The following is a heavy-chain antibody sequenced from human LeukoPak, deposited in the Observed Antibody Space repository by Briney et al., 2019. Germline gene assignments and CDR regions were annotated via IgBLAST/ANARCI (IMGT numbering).Heavy chain of an antibody. V-gene: IGHV3-43*01. CDR1: GFTFDDYG. J-gene: IGHJ4*02. CDR2: INRRGHT. Sequence: GSLRLSCAASGFTFDDYGMSWVRQAPGKGLEWVSLINRRGHTFYADSVKGRFTISRDNSRNSVFLQMNSLRPEDTALYHCAKEVDCPSDCLFFHSWGQGTLVTVSS. CDR3: AKEVDCPSDCLFFHS. D-gene: IGHD2-21*02.